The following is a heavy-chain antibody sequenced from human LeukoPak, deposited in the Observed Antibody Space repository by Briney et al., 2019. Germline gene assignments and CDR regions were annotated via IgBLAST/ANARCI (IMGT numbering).Heavy chain of an antibody. V-gene: IGHV4-59*01. CDR1: GGSISSYY. CDR3: ARESGYSLGAFDI. CDR2: IYYSGST. D-gene: IGHD5-18*01. J-gene: IGHJ3*02. Sequence: SETLSLTCTVSGGSISSYYWSWIRQPPGKGLEWIGYIYYSGSTNYNPSLKSRVTISVDMSKNQFSLKLSSVTAADTAVYYCARESGYSLGAFDIWGQGTMVTVSS.